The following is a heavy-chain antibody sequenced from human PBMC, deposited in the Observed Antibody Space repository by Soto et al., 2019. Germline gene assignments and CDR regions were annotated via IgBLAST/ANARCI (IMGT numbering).Heavy chain of an antibody. J-gene: IGHJ6*02. CDR3: ARGLGVTIPLYGMDV. V-gene: IGHV3-21*04. D-gene: IGHD3-3*01. CDR2: ISSGSSYI. CDR1: GFTFSSYS. Sequence: PGGSLRLSCAASGFTFSSYSMNWVRQAPGKGLEWVSSISSGSSYIYYADSVKGRFTISRDNAKNSLYLQMNSLRAEDTAVYYCARGLGVTIPLYGMDVWGQGTTVTVSS.